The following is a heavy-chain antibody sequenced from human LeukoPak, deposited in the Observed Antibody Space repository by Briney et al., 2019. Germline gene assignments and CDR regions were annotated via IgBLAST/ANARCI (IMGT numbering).Heavy chain of an antibody. Sequence: KATETLSPTCSVSGDSISISSYYRSWTRQPPGKGLEWIGRIYYSGSTDYNPSLKSRVTISVYTAKNQFSLKLSAVTAADTAVYYCALYGSGGVYWGQGTLVTVSS. V-gene: IGHV4-39*01. CDR3: ALYGSGGVY. CDR1: GDSISISSYY. D-gene: IGHD3-10*01. J-gene: IGHJ4*02. CDR2: IYYSGST.